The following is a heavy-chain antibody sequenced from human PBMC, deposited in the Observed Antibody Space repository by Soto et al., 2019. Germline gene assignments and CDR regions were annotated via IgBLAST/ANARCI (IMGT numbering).Heavy chain of an antibody. Sequence: SETLSLTCAVYGESFSAYYWNWIRQSPGKGLDWIGEINHSGSSTYNPSLESRVTMSVDTSRNQFSLKLTSVTAADTAVYYCARSIDPWGQGTLVTVSS. V-gene: IGHV4-34*01. J-gene: IGHJ5*02. CDR2: INHSGSS. CDR3: ARSIDP. CDR1: GESFSAYY.